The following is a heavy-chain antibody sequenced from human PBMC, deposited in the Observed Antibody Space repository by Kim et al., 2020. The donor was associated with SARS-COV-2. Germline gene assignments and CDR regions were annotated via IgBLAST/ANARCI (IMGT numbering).Heavy chain of an antibody. J-gene: IGHJ3*02. CDR3: ARDDGAAFDI. V-gene: IGHV3-7*01. D-gene: IGHD1-26*01. Sequence: EKYYVDSAKGRFTISRDNAKNSLYLQMNSLRAEDTAVYYCARDDGAAFDIWGQGTMVTGSS. CDR2: EK.